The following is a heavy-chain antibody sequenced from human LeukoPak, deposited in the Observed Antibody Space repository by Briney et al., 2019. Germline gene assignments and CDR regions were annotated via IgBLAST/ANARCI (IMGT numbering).Heavy chain of an antibody. J-gene: IGHJ3*02. CDR2: INPSSGGT. D-gene: IGHD3-3*01. Sequence: ASVKVSCTASGYSFSDYYIHWLRQAPGQGLEWMGWINPSSGGTNYAQKFQGRVTMTRDTSISTAYMELSRLRSDDTAVYYCARLTYYDFWSGYNYAFDIWGQGTMVTVSS. CDR1: GYSFSDYY. CDR3: ARLTYYDFWSGYNYAFDI. V-gene: IGHV1-2*02.